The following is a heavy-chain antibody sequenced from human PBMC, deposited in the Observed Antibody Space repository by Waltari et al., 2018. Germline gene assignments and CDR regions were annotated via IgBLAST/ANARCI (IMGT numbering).Heavy chain of an antibody. Sequence: DVQLLASGGGVVQRGGSLRVACTASGIPFSPYAMAWVRQGLGQGLEWVSTISGSGNDTYYADSVKGRFTISRDNSKNTVFLQMNMLRVEDTANYYCAKALGIMGFDCWDQGTLVAVAS. J-gene: IGHJ4*02. V-gene: IGHV3-23*01. CDR1: GIPFSPYA. D-gene: IGHD3-16*01. CDR2: ISGSGNDT. CDR3: AKALGIMGFDC.